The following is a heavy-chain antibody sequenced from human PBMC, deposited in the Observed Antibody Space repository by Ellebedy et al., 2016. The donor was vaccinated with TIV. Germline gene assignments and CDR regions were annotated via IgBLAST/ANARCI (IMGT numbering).Heavy chain of an antibody. V-gene: IGHV3-7*03. CDR3: VTWDQDYGR. CDR1: GFIISDDW. D-gene: IGHD3-10*01. J-gene: IGHJ4*02. CDR2: INPDGSAA. Sequence: GESLKISCEVSGFIISDDWMSWVRQAPGKGLEWVAHINPDGSAAYYVDSVKGRFSISRDNAKRSLFLQMNSLRVDDTAVYYCVTWDQDYGRWGQGNLVTISS.